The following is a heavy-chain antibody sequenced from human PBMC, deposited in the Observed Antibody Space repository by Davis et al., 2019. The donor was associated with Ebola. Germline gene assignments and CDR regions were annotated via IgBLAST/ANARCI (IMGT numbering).Heavy chain of an antibody. J-gene: IGHJ6*02. V-gene: IGHV3-11*04. Sequence: PGGSLRLSCAASGFTFSDYYMSWIRQAPGKGLEWVSYISSSGSTIYYADSVKGRFTISRDNAKNSLYLQMESLRVDDTAVYYCARGVGATGLLYYYGMDVWGPGTTVTVSS. CDR3: ARGVGATGLLYYYGMDV. CDR2: ISSSGSTI. CDR1: GFTFSDYY. D-gene: IGHD1-26*01.